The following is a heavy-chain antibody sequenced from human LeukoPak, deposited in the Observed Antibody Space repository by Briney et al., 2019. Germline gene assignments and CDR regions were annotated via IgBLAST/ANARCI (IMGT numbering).Heavy chain of an antibody. CDR1: GGTFSSYA. CDR3: ARGFVRGYYFDY. CDR2: IIPIFGTA. J-gene: IGHJ4*02. Sequence: ASVKVSCKASGGTFSSYAISWVRQAPGQGLEWMGGIIPIFGTANYAQKFQGRVTITTDESTSTAYMELSSLRSEDTAVYYCARGFVRGYYFDYWGQGTLVTVSS. V-gene: IGHV1-69*05. D-gene: IGHD2-21*01.